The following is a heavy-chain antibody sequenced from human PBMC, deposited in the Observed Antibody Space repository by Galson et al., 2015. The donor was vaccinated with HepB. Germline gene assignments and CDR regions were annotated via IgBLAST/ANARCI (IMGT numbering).Heavy chain of an antibody. CDR1: GFTFNNYW. CDR2: INEDGSEK. V-gene: IGHV3-7*03. CDR3: VRAVGTFESY. Sequence: SLRLSCAASGFTFNNYWMTWVRQAPGKGLEWVANINEDGSEKKYVDSVRGRFTISRDNARNSVSPQMNSLRAEDTAVYYCVRAVGTFESYWGQGTLVAVSS. D-gene: IGHD4-23*01. J-gene: IGHJ4*02.